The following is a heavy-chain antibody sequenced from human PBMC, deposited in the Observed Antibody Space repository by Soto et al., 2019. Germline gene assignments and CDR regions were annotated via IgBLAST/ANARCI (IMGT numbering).Heavy chain of an antibody. CDR1: GYTFSNYW. V-gene: IGHV5-51*01. D-gene: IGHD5-12*01. CDR2: IYPGDSDT. Sequence: PGESLKISCKASGYTFSNYWIGWVRQMPGKGLEWMGIIYPGDSDTRYSPSFQGQVTISADKSISTAYLQWSSLKASDTAMYYCARRHVDIVAPYAYWGQGTLVTVSS. CDR3: ARRHVDIVAPYAY. J-gene: IGHJ4*02.